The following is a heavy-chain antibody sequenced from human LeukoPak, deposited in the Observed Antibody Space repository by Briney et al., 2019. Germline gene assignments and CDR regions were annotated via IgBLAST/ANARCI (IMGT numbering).Heavy chain of an antibody. CDR2: ISYDGSNK. CDR1: GFTFSSYA. CDR3: ARDAAVGGGFDY. Sequence: GRSLRLSCAASGFTFSSYAMHWVRQAPGKGLEWVAVISYDGSNKYYADSVKGRFTISRDNSKNTLYLQMNSLRAEDTAVYYCARDAAVGGGFDYWGQGTLVTVSS. D-gene: IGHD3-16*01. J-gene: IGHJ4*02. V-gene: IGHV3-30*04.